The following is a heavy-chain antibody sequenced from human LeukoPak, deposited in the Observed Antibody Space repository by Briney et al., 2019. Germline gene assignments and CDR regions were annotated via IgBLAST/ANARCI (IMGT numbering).Heavy chain of an antibody. Sequence: GASVKVSCKASGYTFTGYYMHWVRQAPGQGLEWMGWMNPYSGGTNYAQKFQGRVTMTRDTSISTAYMELRRLSSDDTAIYYCARPYCNGGSCHDYFDYWGQGTLVTASS. J-gene: IGHJ4*02. CDR1: GYTFTGYY. CDR2: MNPYSGGT. V-gene: IGHV1-2*02. D-gene: IGHD2-15*01. CDR3: ARPYCNGGSCHDYFDY.